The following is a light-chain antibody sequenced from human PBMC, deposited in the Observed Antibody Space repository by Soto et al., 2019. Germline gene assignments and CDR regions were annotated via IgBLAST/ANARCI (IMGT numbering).Light chain of an antibody. J-gene: IGKJ3*01. CDR3: QQLNSYLPFT. CDR2: AAS. Sequence: QLTQAPSSLSASVGDRVTITCRARQGISSYLAWYQQKPGKAPKLLIYAASPLQSGVPSRFRGSGSGTDFTLTISSLQPEDFATYYCQQLNSYLPFTFGPGTKVDIK. V-gene: IGKV1-9*01. CDR1: QGISSY.